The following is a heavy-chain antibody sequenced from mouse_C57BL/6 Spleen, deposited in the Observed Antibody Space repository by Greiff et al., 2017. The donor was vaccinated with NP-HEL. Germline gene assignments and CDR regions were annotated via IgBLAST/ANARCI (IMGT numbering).Heavy chain of an antibody. J-gene: IGHJ4*01. D-gene: IGHD2-12*01. V-gene: IGHV1-66*01. CDR1: GYSFTSYY. CDR2: IYPGSGNT. CDR3: ARGSLRRDYYAMDY. Sequence: VQLQESGPELVKPGASVKISCKASGYSFTSYYIHWVKQRPGQGLEWIGWIYPGSGNTKYNEKFKGKATLTADTSSSTAYMQLSSLTSEDSAVYYCARGSLRRDYYAMDYWGQGTSVTVSS.